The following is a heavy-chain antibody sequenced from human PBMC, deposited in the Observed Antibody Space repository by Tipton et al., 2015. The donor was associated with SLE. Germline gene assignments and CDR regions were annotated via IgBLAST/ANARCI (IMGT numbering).Heavy chain of an antibody. D-gene: IGHD6-19*01. CDR2: IYHSGST. V-gene: IGHV4-38-2*01. J-gene: IGHJ4*02. Sequence: GLVKPSETLSLTCAVSGYSISSGYYWGWIRQPPGKGLEWIGSIYHSGSTYYNPSLKSRVTISVDTTKNQFSRKLSSVTAADTAVYYCARVYSSGWCAHWGQGTLVTVSS. CDR1: GYSISSGYY. CDR3: ARVYSSGWCAH.